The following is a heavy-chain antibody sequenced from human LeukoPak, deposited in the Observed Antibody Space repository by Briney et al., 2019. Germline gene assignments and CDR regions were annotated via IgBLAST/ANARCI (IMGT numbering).Heavy chain of an antibody. CDR3: AREERDGYNFDY. CDR2: ISCDGSNK. D-gene: IGHD5-24*01. V-gene: IGHV3-30*04. Sequence: GGSLRLSCAASGFTFSSYAMHWVRQAPGKGLEWVAAISCDGSNKYYADSVKGRFTISRDNSKNTLYLQMNSLRAEDTAVYYCAREERDGYNFDYWGQGTLVTVSS. CDR1: GFTFSSYA. J-gene: IGHJ4*02.